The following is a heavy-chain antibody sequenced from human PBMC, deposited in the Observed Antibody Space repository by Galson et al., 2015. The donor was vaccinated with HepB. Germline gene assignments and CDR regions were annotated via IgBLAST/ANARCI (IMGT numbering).Heavy chain of an antibody. CDR3: TSTSMASPGHH. D-gene: IGHD5-24*01. CDR2: IKPDGTEK. V-gene: IGHV3-7*03. Sequence: SLRLSCAASGFTFSNFWMSWVRQAPGKGLEWVGNIKPDGTEKYYAGSMKGRFTIYRDNAKNSVYLQINSLRADDTAVYYCTSTSMASPGHHWGQGTLVTVSS. J-gene: IGHJ4*02. CDR1: GFTFSNFW.